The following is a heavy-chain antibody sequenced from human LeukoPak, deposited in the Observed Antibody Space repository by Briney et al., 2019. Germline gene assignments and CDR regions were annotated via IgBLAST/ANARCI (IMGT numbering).Heavy chain of an antibody. D-gene: IGHD6-19*01. V-gene: IGHV4-39*02. CDR3: VRESAYDSGWVPRWFDP. J-gene: IGHJ5*02. CDR2: IYYSGST. Sequence: SETLSLTCTVSGGSISSSSYYWGWIRQPPGKGLEWIGSIYYSGSTYYNPSLKSRVTISVDTSKNQFSLQLNSVTPEDTAVYYCVRESAYDSGWVPRWFDPWGQGTLVTVSS. CDR1: GGSISSSSYY.